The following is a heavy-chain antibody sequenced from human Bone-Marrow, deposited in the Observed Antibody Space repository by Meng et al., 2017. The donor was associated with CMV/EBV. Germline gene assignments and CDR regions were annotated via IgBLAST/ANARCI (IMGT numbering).Heavy chain of an antibody. CDR2: IYSGGSST. D-gene: IGHD3-10*01. V-gene: IGHV3-23*03. CDR1: GFTFSSYA. CDR3: AKSYFGSGNYYNCPGYFDY. Sequence: GGSLRLSCAASGFTFSSYAMSWVRQAPGKGLEWVSVIYSGGSSTYYADSVKGRFTISRDNSKNTLYLQMSSLTAEDTAVYYCAKSYFGSGNYYNCPGYFDYWGQGTLVTVSS. J-gene: IGHJ4*02.